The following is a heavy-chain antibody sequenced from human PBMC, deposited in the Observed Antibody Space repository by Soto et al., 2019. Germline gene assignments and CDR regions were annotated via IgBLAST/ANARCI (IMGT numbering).Heavy chain of an antibody. Sequence: PSETLSLTCTVSGGSVSSSNYYWSWIRQPPGKGLEWLGYIYYSGSASYNPSLKSRITVSVDTSKNQFSLKLSSVTAADTAVYYCARERNGDPTFFDYWGQGTLVTVSS. CDR3: ARERNGDPTFFDY. J-gene: IGHJ4*02. D-gene: IGHD2-8*01. CDR2: IYYSGSA. CDR1: GGSVSSSNYY. V-gene: IGHV4-61*01.